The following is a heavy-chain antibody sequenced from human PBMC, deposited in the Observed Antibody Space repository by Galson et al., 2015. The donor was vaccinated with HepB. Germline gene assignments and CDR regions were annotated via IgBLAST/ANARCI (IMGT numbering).Heavy chain of an antibody. CDR2: INSDGSST. V-gene: IGHV3-74*01. CDR3: ARGSDILADGAFDI. D-gene: IGHD3-9*01. CDR1: GFTFSSYW. J-gene: IGHJ3*02. Sequence: SLRLSCAASGFTFSSYWMHWVRQAPGKGLVWVSRINSDGSSTSYADSVKGRFTISRDNAKNTLYLQMNSLRAEDTAVYYCARGSDILADGAFDIWGQGTMVTVSS.